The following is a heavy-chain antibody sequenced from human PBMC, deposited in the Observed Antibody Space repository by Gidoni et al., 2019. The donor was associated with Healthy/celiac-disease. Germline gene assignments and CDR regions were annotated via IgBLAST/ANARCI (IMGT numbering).Heavy chain of an antibody. CDR1: GFPFSSYS. D-gene: IGHD6-13*01. CDR2: ISSSSSYI. V-gene: IGHV3-21*01. J-gene: IGHJ3*02. CDR3: ARDRPGASSPGAFDI. Sequence: EVQLVESGGGMVKPGGSLRLSCAASGFPFSSYSMNWVRQAPGKGLEWVSSISSSSSYIYYADSVKGRFTISRDNAKNSLYLQMNSLRAEDTAVYYCARDRPGASSPGAFDIWGQGTMVTVSS.